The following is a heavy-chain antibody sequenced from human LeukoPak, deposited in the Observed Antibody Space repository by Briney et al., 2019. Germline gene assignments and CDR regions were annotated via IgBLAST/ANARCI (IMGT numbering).Heavy chain of an antibody. V-gene: IGHV1-8*01. CDR3: ATQPNGYSSGWYAGWFDP. J-gene: IGHJ5*02. CDR1: GYTFTSYD. D-gene: IGHD6-19*01. CDR2: MNPNSGNT. Sequence: ASVKVSCKASGYTFTSYDINWVRQATGQGLEWMGWMNPNSGNTGYAQKFQGRVTMTRNTSISTAYMELSSLRSEDTAVYYCATQPNGYSSGWYAGWFDPWGQGTLVTVSS.